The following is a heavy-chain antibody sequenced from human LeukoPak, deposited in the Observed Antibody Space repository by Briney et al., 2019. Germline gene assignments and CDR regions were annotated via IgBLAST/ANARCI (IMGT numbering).Heavy chain of an antibody. CDR1: GITFRSYG. J-gene: IGHJ5*02. D-gene: IGHD4-17*01. Sequence: GRSLRLSCAASGITFRSYGMHWVRQAPGKGLEWVAVISYDGSHKHYADSVKGRFYISRDNSKNTLYLQMNSLRADDTAVYYCAKGARGDTVTSIVGLNWFDPWGQGTLVTVSS. CDR2: ISYDGSHK. V-gene: IGHV3-30*18. CDR3: AKGARGDTVTSIVGLNWFDP.